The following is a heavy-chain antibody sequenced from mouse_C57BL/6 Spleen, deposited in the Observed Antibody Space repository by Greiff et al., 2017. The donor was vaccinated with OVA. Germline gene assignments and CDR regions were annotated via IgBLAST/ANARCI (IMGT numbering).Heavy chain of an antibody. CDR2: IHPNSGST. CDR1: GYTFTSYW. Sequence: QVQLQQSGAELVKPGASVKLSCKASGYTFTSYWMHWVKQRPGQGLEWIGMIHPNSGSTNYNEKFKSKATLTVDKSSSTAYMQRSSLTSEDSAFYYCARAGYYGSSYDFDYWGQGTTLTVSS. V-gene: IGHV1-64*01. J-gene: IGHJ2*01. D-gene: IGHD1-1*01. CDR3: ARAGYYGSSYDFDY.